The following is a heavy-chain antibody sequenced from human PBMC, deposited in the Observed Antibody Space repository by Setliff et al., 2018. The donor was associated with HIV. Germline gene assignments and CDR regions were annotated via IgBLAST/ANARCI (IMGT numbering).Heavy chain of an antibody. CDR2: IYHSGST. V-gene: IGHV4-39*01. D-gene: IGHD6-6*01. J-gene: IGHJ4*02. Sequence: SETLSLTCSVSGDSISDTTYYWGWTRQPPGKGLEWIGNIYHSGSTLYKPSLKSRVTMSVDTSKNQFSLKLNSVTAADTAVYHCARLSSYRSSSYYFDYWGQGALVTVSS. CDR1: GDSISDTTYY. CDR3: ARLSSYRSSSYYFDY.